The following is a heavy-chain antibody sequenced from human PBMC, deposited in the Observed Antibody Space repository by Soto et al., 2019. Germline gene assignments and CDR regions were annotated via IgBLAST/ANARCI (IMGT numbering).Heavy chain of an antibody. Sequence: ASVKVSCKASGYTFTSYYMHWVRQAPGQGLEWMGIINPSGGSTSYAQKFQGRVTMTRDTSTSTVYMELSSLRSEDTAVYYCARATLRLGEPVRGSHYGMDVWGQGTTVTVSS. CDR1: GYTFTSYY. V-gene: IGHV1-46*01. CDR2: INPSGGST. J-gene: IGHJ6*02. D-gene: IGHD3-16*01. CDR3: ARATLRLGEPVRGSHYGMDV.